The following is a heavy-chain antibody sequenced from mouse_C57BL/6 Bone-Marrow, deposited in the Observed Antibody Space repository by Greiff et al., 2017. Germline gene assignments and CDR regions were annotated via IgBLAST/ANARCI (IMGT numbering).Heavy chain of an antibody. CDR3: ARKGVEAMDY. Sequence: VQLQESGPGLVAPSQSLSIPCTVSGFSLTSYAISWVRQPPGKGLEWLGVRWTGGGTNYNSALKSRLSISKDNSKSQVFLKMNSLQTDDTARYYCARKGVEAMDYWGQGTSVTVSS. CDR2: RWTGGGT. J-gene: IGHJ4*01. CDR1: GFSLTSYA. V-gene: IGHV2-9-1*01.